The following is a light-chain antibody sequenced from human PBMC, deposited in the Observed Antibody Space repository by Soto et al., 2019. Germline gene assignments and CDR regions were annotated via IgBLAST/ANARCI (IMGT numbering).Light chain of an antibody. V-gene: IGKV1-16*02. CDR1: QDIRSF. CDR2: GAS. CDR3: QQYYTYPLT. Sequence: DIKMTHSPSSLSASVGDRVNITCRASQDIRSFVAWFQQKPGQAPKSLIYGASSLQSGVPSKFSGSGSGTDFTLTISSLQPEDFATYYCQQYYTYPLTFGGGTKVEIK. J-gene: IGKJ4*01.